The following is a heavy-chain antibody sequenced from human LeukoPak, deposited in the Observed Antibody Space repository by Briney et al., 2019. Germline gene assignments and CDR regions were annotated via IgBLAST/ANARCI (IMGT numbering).Heavy chain of an antibody. D-gene: IGHD6-6*01. CDR3: AREGYSSSSTGYYFDY. V-gene: IGHV1-18*01. CDR2: ISAYNGNT. CDR1: GYTFTTYG. Sequence: ASVKVSCKASGYTFTTYGISWVRQAPGQGLEWMGWISAYNGNTNYAQKLQGRVTMTTDTSTSTAYMELRSLRSDDTAVYYCAREGYSSSSTGYYFDYWGQGTLVTVSS. J-gene: IGHJ4*02.